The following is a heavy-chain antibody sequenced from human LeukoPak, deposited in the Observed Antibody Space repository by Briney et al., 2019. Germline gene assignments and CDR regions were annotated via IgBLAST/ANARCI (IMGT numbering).Heavy chain of an antibody. D-gene: IGHD4-17*01. CDR2: INHSGST. Sequence: SETLSLTCAVYGGSFSGYYWSWIRQPPGKGLEWIGEINHSGSTNYNPSLKSRVTISVDTSKNQFSLKLSSVTAADTAVYYCARDLPFGTVTHDYYYMDVWGKGTTVTVSS. V-gene: IGHV4-34*01. J-gene: IGHJ6*03. CDR3: ARDLPFGTVTHDYYYMDV. CDR1: GGSFSGYY.